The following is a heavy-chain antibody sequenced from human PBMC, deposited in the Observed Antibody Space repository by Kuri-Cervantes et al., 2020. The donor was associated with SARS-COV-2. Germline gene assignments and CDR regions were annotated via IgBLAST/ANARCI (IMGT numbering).Heavy chain of an antibody. Sequence: GESLKISCAASGFTFSDYALHWVRQAPGKGLEWLAVISYDGSNADSVKGRFTISRDNSKNTLLLQINSLRAEDTAVYYCARETLVVAAGRSIRGGFDSWGQGTLVTVSS. CDR1: GFTFSDYA. J-gene: IGHJ5*01. CDR2: ISYDGSN. D-gene: IGHD2-2*01. CDR3: ARETLVVAAGRSIRGGFDS. V-gene: IGHV3-30*04.